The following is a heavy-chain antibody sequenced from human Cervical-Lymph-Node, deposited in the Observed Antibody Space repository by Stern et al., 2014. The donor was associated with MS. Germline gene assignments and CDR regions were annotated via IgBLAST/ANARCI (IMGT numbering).Heavy chain of an antibody. V-gene: IGHV1-8*01. CDR3: ARRKTGWTGTTLFDVFDT. CDR2: INPNSAAT. CDR1: GYPFTGYD. Sequence: VQLEESGAEVKKPGASVKVACKASGYPFTGYDITWVRQATGQGLEWMGWINPNSAATGNAQKFQGRVSMARDTSTDTVYMELNSLASEDTGVYYCARRKTGWTGTTLFDVFDTWGQGTVVTVSS. J-gene: IGHJ3*02. D-gene: IGHD1/OR15-1a*01.